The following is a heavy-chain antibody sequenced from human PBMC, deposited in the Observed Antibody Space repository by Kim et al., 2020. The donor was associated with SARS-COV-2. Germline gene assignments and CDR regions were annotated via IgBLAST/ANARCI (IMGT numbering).Heavy chain of an antibody. CDR3: ASYELRYFIWTHNPIGAFDI. V-gene: IGHV4-39*01. CDR1: GGSISSSSYY. D-gene: IGHD3-9*01. J-gene: IGHJ3*02. Sequence: SETLSLTCTLSGGSISSSSYYWGWLRQPPGKGLEWIGSIYYTGSTYYNPSLKSRVTISVHTSKNQFSLKLSSVTAADTAVYYCASYELRYFIWTHNPIGAFDIWGQGTMVTVSS. CDR2: IYYTGST.